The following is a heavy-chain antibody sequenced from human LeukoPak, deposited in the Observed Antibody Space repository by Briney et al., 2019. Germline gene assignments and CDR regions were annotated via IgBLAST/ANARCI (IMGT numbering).Heavy chain of an antibody. J-gene: IGHJ4*02. V-gene: IGHV4-39*01. CDR3: ARLPSGGYDLDY. Sequence: SETLSLTCTVSGDSIGSNTYYWGWIRQPPGKGLEWIGSIYYSGSAYYNPSLKSRVTISVDTSENQFSLKLNSVTAADTAVYYCARLPSGGYDLDYWGQGTLVTVSS. CDR2: IYYSGSA. CDR1: GDSIGSNTYY. D-gene: IGHD5-12*01.